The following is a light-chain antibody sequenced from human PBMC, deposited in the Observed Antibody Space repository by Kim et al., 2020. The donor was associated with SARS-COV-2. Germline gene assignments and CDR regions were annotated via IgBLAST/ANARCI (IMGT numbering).Light chain of an antibody. Sequence: IQLTQSPSSLSASVGDRVTITCRASQAITSYLAWYQQKPGKAPELLIFGASTLQSGVPSRFSGRGSGTAFTLTISSLQPEDFATYYCQQFNSFPFTFGGGTKVDIK. J-gene: IGKJ4*01. V-gene: IGKV1-9*01. CDR2: GAS. CDR1: QAITSY. CDR3: QQFNSFPFT.